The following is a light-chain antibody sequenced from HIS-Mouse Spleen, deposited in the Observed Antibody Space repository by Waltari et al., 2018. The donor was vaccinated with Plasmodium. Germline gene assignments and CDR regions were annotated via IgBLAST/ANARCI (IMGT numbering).Light chain of an antibody. V-gene: IGLV2-23*01. J-gene: IGLJ1*01. CDR2: EGS. CDR1: SSDVGSYNL. CDR3: CSYAGSSTYV. Sequence: QSALTQPASVSGSPGQSITISCTGTSSDVGSYNLVSWYQQHPGKAPKLMIYEGSKRPSGVSNRFPGSKSGNTASLTISGLQAEDDADYYCCSYAGSSTYVFGTGTKVTVL.